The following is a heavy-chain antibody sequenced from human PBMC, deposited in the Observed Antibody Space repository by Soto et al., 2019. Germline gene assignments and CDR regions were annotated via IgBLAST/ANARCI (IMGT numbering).Heavy chain of an antibody. Sequence: PSETLSLTCTVSGGSISSGGYYWSWIRQHPGKGLEWIGYIYYSGSTYYNPSLKSRVTISVDTSKNQFSLKLSSVTAADTAVYYCARARIVVVVAATGSGPRRKNWFDPWGQGTLVT. CDR2: IYYSGST. V-gene: IGHV4-31*03. J-gene: IGHJ5*02. CDR1: GGSISSGGYY. D-gene: IGHD2-15*01. CDR3: ARARIVVVVAATGSGPRRKNWFDP.